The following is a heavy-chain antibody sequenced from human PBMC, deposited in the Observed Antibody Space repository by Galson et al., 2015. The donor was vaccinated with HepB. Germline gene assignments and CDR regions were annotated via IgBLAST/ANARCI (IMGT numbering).Heavy chain of an antibody. CDR2: ISISGSTI. CDR3: ARAHSSSWYLDY. Sequence: SLRLSCAASGFTFSSYSMNWVRQAPGKGLEWVSYISISGSTIYYADSVKGRFTISRDNAKNSLYLQMNSLRVEDTAVFYCARAHSSSWYLDYWGQGTLVTVSS. V-gene: IGHV3-48*01. CDR1: GFTFSSYS. J-gene: IGHJ4*02. D-gene: IGHD6-13*01.